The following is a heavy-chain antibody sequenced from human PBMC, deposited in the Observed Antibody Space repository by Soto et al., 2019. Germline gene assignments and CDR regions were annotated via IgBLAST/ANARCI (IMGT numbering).Heavy chain of an antibody. CDR1: GFTFTSAW. J-gene: IGHJ4*02. Sequence: EVQLVESGGGLVKPGGSLRLSCAASGFTFTSAWMNWVRQAPGKGLEWVGRIKSKTDGGTTAYAAPVKDRFTISRDDAKNTVSLQMNSLKSEDTAVYYWIGQITIFGVVYRYWGQGTRVTVSS. CDR3: IGQITIFGVVYRY. D-gene: IGHD3-3*01. CDR2: IKSKTDGGTT. V-gene: IGHV3-15*07.